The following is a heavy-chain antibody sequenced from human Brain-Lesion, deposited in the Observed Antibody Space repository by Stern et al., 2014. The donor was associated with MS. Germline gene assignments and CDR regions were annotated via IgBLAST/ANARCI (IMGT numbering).Heavy chain of an antibody. CDR3: ARDQRGITIFGVVTGYYYLGMDV. D-gene: IGHD3-3*01. CDR1: GYIFTGYY. Sequence: DQLVESGAEVKKPGASVKVSCKTSGYIFTGYYIHWVRQAPGQGPEWMAWINPNTGGTKYAQKVQGRGTMSRDKSISTAYVELSRLTTGDTAVYYCARDQRGITIFGVVTGYYYLGMDVWGQGTPVTVSS. CDR2: INPNTGGT. V-gene: IGHV1-2*02. J-gene: IGHJ6*02.